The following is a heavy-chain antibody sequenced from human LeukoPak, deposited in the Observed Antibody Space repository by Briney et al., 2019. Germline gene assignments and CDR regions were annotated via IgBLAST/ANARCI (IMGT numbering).Heavy chain of an antibody. V-gene: IGHV3-48*01. Sequence: GGSLRLSCAASGFNFNIYSMNWVRQAPGKGLEWISYLSRCTTIIYYADSVKGRFTISRDNAKSSLYLQMNSLRAEDTAMYYCARSGWYDDFDYLGQGTLVTVSS. CDR2: LSRCTTII. CDR1: GFNFNIYS. J-gene: IGHJ4*02. D-gene: IGHD6-19*01. CDR3: ARSGWYDDFDY.